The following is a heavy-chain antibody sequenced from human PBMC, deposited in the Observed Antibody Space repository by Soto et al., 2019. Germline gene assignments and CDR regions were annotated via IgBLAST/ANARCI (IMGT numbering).Heavy chain of an antibody. D-gene: IGHD4-17*01. CDR2: ISAYNGNT. Sequence: QVQLVQSGAEVKKPGASVKVSCKASGYTFTSYGISWVRQAPGQGLEWMGWISAYNGNTNYAQKLQGRVTMTTDTSTRTAYMKLRSRRSDDTAVYYCARDTPAPVTNLQPPTFDSWGQGTLVTVSS. V-gene: IGHV1-18*01. CDR1: GYTFTSYG. J-gene: IGHJ4*02. CDR3: ARDTPAPVTNLQPPTFDS.